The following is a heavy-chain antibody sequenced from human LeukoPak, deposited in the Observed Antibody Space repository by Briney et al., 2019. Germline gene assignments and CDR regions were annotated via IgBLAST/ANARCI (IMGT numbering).Heavy chain of an antibody. V-gene: IGHV3-53*01. CDR1: GFIFGDYA. J-gene: IGHJ3*01. CDR3: AKYFVVDGTANAFDV. Sequence: GRSLKLSCTASGFIFGDYAMSWVRQAPGRGLEWVSVIYTGGTPHYADSVKGRFTISKDNSKNTLYLQMDNLRVEDTAVYYCAKYFVVDGTANAFDVWGQGTLVTVSS. CDR2: IYTGGTP. D-gene: IGHD2-21*01.